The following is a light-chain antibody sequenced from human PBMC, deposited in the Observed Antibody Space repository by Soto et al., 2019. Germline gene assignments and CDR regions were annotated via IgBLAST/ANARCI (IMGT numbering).Light chain of an antibody. Sequence: QSVLSQPASMSGSPGQSITIPCSGASSDIGLYNYVSWYQHHPGKAPKLLISEVNIRPSGLSDRFSGSKAGNTASLTISGLQPEDEAYYYCSSLSTTSTPIVFGTGTKLTVL. CDR1: SSDIGLYNY. V-gene: IGLV2-14*01. CDR2: EVN. CDR3: SSLSTTSTPIV. J-gene: IGLJ1*01.